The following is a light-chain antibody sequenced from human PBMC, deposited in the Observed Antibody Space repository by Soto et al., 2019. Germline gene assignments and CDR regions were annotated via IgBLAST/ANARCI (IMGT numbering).Light chain of an antibody. CDR3: HQFATSRT. CDR1: QSLSSSF. Sequence: EIVLTQSPGTLSLSPGQRATLSCRASQSLSSSFLAWYQQKPGQAPRLLIYGASSRAAGVPDRFSGSWSGTDFTLTIRSLEPEDFAVYFCHQFATSRTFGQGTKVDMK. V-gene: IGKV3-20*01. J-gene: IGKJ1*01. CDR2: GAS.